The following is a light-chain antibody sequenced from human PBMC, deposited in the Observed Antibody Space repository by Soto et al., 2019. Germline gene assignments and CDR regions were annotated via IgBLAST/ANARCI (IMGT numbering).Light chain of an antibody. Sequence: EIVMTQSPATLSVSPGERATLSCRASQSVSSNLAWYQQKPGQAPRLLIYGASTRATGIPARFSGSGSGTEFTLTISSLQSEHFAVYYCQQYNNWWTFGQWTKVEIK. CDR1: QSVSSN. CDR2: GAS. V-gene: IGKV3-15*01. CDR3: QQYNNWWT. J-gene: IGKJ1*01.